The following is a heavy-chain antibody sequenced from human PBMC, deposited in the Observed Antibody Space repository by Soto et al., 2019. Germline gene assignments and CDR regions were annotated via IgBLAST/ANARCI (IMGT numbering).Heavy chain of an antibody. CDR2: IYHSGST. CDR3: ARSTVTTTPYYYYYGMDV. CDR1: GVSISSSNW. J-gene: IGHJ6*02. Sequence: QVQLQESGPGLVKPSGTLSLTCAVSGVSISSSNWWSWVRQPPGKGLEWIGEIYHSGSTNYNPSPKSRVTISADKSKNPFSRKLSAVTAADTAVYYCARSTVTTTPYYYYYGMDVWGQGTTVTVSS. D-gene: IGHD4-4*01. V-gene: IGHV4-4*02.